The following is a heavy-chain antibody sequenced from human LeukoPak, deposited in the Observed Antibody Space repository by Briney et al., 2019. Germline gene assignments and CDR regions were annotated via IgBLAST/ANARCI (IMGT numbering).Heavy chain of an antibody. Sequence: GGSLRLSCAASGLNFNILTMNWVRQAPGKGLEWVSSISGGSSYIYYADSVKGRFTISRDNAKRSMYLQMNSLRAEDTAVYYCARGFGSYEDYMDVWGKGTTVTVSS. J-gene: IGHJ6*03. CDR2: ISGGSSYI. CDR1: GLNFNILT. V-gene: IGHV3-21*01. CDR3: ARGFGSYEDYMDV. D-gene: IGHD3-10*01.